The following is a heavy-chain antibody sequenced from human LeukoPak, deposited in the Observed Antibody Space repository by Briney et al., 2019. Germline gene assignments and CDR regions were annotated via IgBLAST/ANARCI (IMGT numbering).Heavy chain of an antibody. J-gene: IGHJ4*02. Sequence: GGSLRLSCTASGFTFGDYAMSWFRQAPGKGLEWVGFIRSKAYGGTTEYAASVKGRFTISRDDSKSIAYLQMNSLKTEDKAVYYCTRDLDIVVVVAATRPFDYWGQGTLVTVSS. CDR1: GFTFGDYA. D-gene: IGHD2-15*01. CDR3: TRDLDIVVVVAATRPFDY. V-gene: IGHV3-49*03. CDR2: IRSKAYGGTT.